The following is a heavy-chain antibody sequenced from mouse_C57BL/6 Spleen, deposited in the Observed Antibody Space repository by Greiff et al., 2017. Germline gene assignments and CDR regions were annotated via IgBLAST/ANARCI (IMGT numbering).Heavy chain of an antibody. CDR1: GYTFTDHT. CDR3: AIYYYGSSRYFDY. CDR2: IYPSDGST. D-gene: IGHD1-1*01. Sequence: VQLQQSDAELVIPGASVKISCKVSGYTFTDHTIHWMKQRPEQGLEWIGYIYPSDGSTKYNEKFKGKATLTAYKSSSTAYMPTDNLTSENSAVYFCAIYYYGSSRYFDYWGQGTTLTVSS. J-gene: IGHJ2*01. V-gene: IGHV1-78*01.